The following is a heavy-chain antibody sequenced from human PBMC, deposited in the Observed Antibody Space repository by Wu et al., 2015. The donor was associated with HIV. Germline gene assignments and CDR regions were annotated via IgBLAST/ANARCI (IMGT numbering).Heavy chain of an antibody. Sequence: QVQLVQSGAEVKKPGASVKVSCKASGYTFTGYYMHWVRQAPGQGLEWMGWINPNSGGTNYAQKFQGRVTMTRDTSISTAYMELSRLRSDDTAVYYCARVSSSSLPYYYYMDVWGKGTTVTVSS. CDR3: ARVSSSSLPYYYYMDV. CDR1: GYTFTGYY. J-gene: IGHJ6*03. D-gene: IGHD6-6*01. CDR2: INPNSGGT. V-gene: IGHV1-2*02.